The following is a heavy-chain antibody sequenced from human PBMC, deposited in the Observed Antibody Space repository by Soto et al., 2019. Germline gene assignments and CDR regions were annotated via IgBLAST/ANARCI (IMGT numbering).Heavy chain of an antibody. V-gene: IGHV1-18*01. J-gene: IGHJ6*02. Sequence: ASVKVSCKASGYTFTSYGISWVRQAPGQGLEWMGWISAYNGNTNYAQKLQGRVTMTTDTSTSTAYMELRSLRSDDTAVYYCARGTQLGKYYYYYYGMDVWGQGTTVTVSS. D-gene: IGHD1-26*01. CDR2: ISAYNGNT. CDR1: GYTFTSYG. CDR3: ARGTQLGKYYYYYYGMDV.